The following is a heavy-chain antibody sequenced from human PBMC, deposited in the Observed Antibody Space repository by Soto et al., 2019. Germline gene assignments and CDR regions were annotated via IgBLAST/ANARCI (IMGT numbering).Heavy chain of an antibody. J-gene: IGHJ4*02. Sequence: LRLSCTTSGFTFTSYSMHWVRQAPGKGLEWVATFWYDASAQRYADSVKGRFTISRDPSRGTVYLLMDSLRTDDTAVYYCVFGSWNQYFFDHWGQESLVTVSS. CDR1: GFTFTSYS. D-gene: IGHD6-13*01. V-gene: IGHV3-33*08. CDR2: FWYDASAQ. CDR3: VFGSWNQYFFDH.